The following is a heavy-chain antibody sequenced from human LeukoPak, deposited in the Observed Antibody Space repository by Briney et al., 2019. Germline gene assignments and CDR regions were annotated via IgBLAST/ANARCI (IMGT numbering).Heavy chain of an antibody. CDR2: INHSGST. D-gene: IGHD2/OR15-2a*01. V-gene: IGHV4-34*01. J-gene: IGHJ4*02. CDR3: ARGTTFDY. CDR1: GGSFSGYY. Sequence: PSETLSLTCAVYGGSFSGYYWSWIRQPPGKGLEWIGEINHSGSTNYNPSLKSRVTISVDTSKNQFSLRLSSVTAADTAVYYCARGTTFDYWGQGTLVTVSS.